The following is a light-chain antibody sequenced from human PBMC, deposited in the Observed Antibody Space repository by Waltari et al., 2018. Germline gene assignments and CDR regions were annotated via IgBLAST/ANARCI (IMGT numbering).Light chain of an antibody. CDR1: QSVTRA. V-gene: IGKV3-20*01. Sequence: EIVFTQSPGTLSLPPGDSATLSCRTSQSVTRALAWYQQKPGQAPRLIIYGASNRATGIPDRFSGSGSGTDFSLTISSLEPEDFAVYYCQHYLRLPVTFGQGTKVEVK. J-gene: IGKJ1*01. CDR2: GAS. CDR3: QHYLRLPVT.